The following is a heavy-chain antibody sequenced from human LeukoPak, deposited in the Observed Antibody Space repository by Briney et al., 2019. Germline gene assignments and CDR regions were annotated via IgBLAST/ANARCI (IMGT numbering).Heavy chain of an antibody. V-gene: IGHV4-61*02. CDR2: IYTSGST. CDR3: ARSGLTYYYDSSGYYYLGY. Sequence: SQTLSLTCTVSGGSISSGSYYWSWIRQPAGKGLECVGRIYTSGSTNYNPSLKSRVTISVDTSKNQFSLKLTSVTAADTAVYYCARSGLTYYYDSSGYYYLGYWGQGTLVTVSS. D-gene: IGHD3-22*01. CDR1: GGSISSGSYY. J-gene: IGHJ4*02.